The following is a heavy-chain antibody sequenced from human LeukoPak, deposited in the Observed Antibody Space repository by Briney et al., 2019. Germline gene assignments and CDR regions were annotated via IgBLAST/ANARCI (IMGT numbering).Heavy chain of an antibody. Sequence: GGSLRLSCAASGFTFDDYAMHWVRQVPGKGLEWVSGISWNSGSIGYADSVKGRFTISRDNAKNSLYLQMNSLRDEDTAVYYCARDEPAAIMGIDYWGQGTLVTVSS. D-gene: IGHD2-2*02. V-gene: IGHV3-9*01. CDR1: GFTFDDYA. J-gene: IGHJ4*02. CDR2: ISWNSGSI. CDR3: ARDEPAAIMGIDY.